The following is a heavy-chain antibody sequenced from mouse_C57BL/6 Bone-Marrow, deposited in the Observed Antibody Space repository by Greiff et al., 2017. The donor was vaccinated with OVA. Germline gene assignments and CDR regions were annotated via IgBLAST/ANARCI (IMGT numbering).Heavy chain of an antibody. CDR3: ASHYYGSRGAY. V-gene: IGHV2-6*01. J-gene: IGHJ3*01. CDR1: GFSLTSYG. D-gene: IGHD1-1*01. CDR2: IWGVGST. Sequence: VHLVESGPGLVAPSQSLSIPCTVSGFSLTSYGVDWVRQSPGKGLEWLGVIWGVGSTNYNSALKSRLSISKDNSKSQVFLKMNSLQTDDTAMYYCASHYYGSRGAYWGQGTLVTVSA.